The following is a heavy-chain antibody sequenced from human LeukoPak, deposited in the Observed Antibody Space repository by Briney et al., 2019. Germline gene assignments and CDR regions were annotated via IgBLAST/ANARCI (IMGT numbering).Heavy chain of an antibody. D-gene: IGHD3-3*01. CDR1: GGSFSGYY. V-gene: IGHV4-34*01. Sequence: SETLSLTCAVYGGSFSGYYWSWIRQPPGKGLEWIGEINHSGSTNYNPSLKSRVTISVDTSKSQFSLKLSSVTAADTAVYYCARARYVLRFLEWWDYWGQGTLVTVSS. CDR3: ARARYVLRFLEWWDY. CDR2: INHSGST. J-gene: IGHJ4*02.